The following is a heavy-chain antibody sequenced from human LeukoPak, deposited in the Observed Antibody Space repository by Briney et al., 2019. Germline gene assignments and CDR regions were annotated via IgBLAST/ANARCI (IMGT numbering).Heavy chain of an antibody. CDR1: GGSFSGYY. V-gene: IGHV4-34*01. D-gene: IGHD2-2*01. J-gene: IGHJ5*02. Sequence: SETLSLTCAVYGGSFSGYYWSWIRQPPGKGLEWIGEINHSGSTNYNPSLKSRVTISVDTSKNQFSLKLSSVTAADTAVCYCARRTYARWFDPWGQGTLVTVSS. CDR3: ARRTYARWFDP. CDR2: INHSGST.